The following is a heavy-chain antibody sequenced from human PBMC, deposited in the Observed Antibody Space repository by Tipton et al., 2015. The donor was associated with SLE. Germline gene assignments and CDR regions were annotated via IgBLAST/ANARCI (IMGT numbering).Heavy chain of an antibody. CDR3: AREMVRDSDWPQFDY. V-gene: IGHV4-59*12. Sequence: LRLSCTVSGGSFSTYYWSWLRQPPGKGLEWVGYIYYSGSTYYNPSLKSRVTISIDTSKIQFSLKLRSVTAADTAVYYCAREMVRDSDWPQFDYWGQGTLVTVSS. CDR1: GGSFSTYY. J-gene: IGHJ4*02. CDR2: IYYSGST. D-gene: IGHD3-9*01.